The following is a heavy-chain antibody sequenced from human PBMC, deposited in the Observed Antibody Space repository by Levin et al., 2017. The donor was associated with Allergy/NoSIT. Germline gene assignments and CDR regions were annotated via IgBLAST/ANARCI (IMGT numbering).Heavy chain of an antibody. CDR3: ARTLTTVTTDYYGMDV. CDR1: GGSISSYH. D-gene: IGHD4-11*01. V-gene: IGHV4-4*07. CDR2: IYTTGNT. J-gene: IGHJ6*02. Sequence: SETLSLTCTVSGGSISSYHWSWIRQPAGKGPEWIGRIYTTGNTNYNPSLKSRVTMSVDTSKNQFSLKLSSVTAAATAVYYCARTLTTVTTDYYGMDVWGQGTTVTVSS.